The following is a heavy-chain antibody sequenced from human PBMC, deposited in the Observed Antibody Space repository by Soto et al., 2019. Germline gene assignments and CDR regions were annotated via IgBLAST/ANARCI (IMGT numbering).Heavy chain of an antibody. CDR2: IKQDGSEK. CDR3: ARSSSGFVVVDLFDP. D-gene: IGHD2-2*01. CDR1: GFTFSSYW. V-gene: IGHV3-7*01. J-gene: IGHJ5*02. Sequence: GGSLRLSCAASGFTFSSYWMSWVRQAPGKGLEWVANIKQDGSEKYYVDSVKGRFTISRDNAKNSLYLQMNSLRAEDTAVYYCARSSSGFVVVDLFDPWGQGTLVTVSS.